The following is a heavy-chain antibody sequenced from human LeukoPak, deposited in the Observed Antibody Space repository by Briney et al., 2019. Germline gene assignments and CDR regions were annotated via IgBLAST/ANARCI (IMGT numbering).Heavy chain of an antibody. V-gene: IGHV1-18*01. Sequence: ASVKVSCKASGYTFSTYDFSWVRQAPGQGLEWMGWISAYNGNTNYAQKLQGRVTMTTDTSTSTAYMELRSLRSDDTAVYYCARPGSSGAFDYWGQGTLVTVSS. J-gene: IGHJ4*02. CDR2: ISAYNGNT. CDR3: ARPGSSGAFDY. D-gene: IGHD6-6*01. CDR1: GYTFSTYD.